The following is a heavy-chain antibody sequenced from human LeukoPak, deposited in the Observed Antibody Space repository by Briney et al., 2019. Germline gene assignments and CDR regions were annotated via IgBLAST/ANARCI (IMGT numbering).Heavy chain of an antibody. CDR1: GYTFTNYF. Sequence: ASVKVSCKASGYTFTNYFLHWVRQAPGQGLEWMGIIDPSGGSTNYEQKFQGRVTMTRDTSTSTVYMELSSLRSEDTAAYYCARLTEYSGSGDYWGQGTLVTVSS. D-gene: IGHD1-26*01. V-gene: IGHV1-46*01. CDR2: IDPSGGST. J-gene: IGHJ4*02. CDR3: ARLTEYSGSGDY.